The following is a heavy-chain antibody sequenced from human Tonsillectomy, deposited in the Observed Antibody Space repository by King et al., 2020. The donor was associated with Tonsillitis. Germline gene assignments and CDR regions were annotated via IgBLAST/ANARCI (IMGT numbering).Heavy chain of an antibody. J-gene: IGHJ4*02. CDR2: ITSSSSYI. D-gene: IGHD2-15*01. CDR1: GFTFSDYT. Sequence: VQLVESGGGLVKPGGSLRLSCAAASGFTFSDYTMSWVRQAPGKGLEWVSSITSSSSYIYSADSVKGRFIISRDNAKNSLYLQMNSLRADDTAVYYCATSPPYCSDGSCHLFDFWGQGILVTVSS. CDR3: ATSPPYCSDGSCHLFDF. V-gene: IGHV3-21*01.